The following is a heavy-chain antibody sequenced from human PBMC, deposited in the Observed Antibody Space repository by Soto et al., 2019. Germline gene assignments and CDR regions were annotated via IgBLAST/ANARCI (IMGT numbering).Heavy chain of an antibody. J-gene: IGHJ6*02. CDR3: ASPTRPIVGAYGMDV. CDR1: GGTFSSYA. CDR2: IIPIFGTA. Sequence: GASVKVSCKASGGTFSSYAISWVRQAPGQGLEWMGGIIPIFGTANYAQKFQGRVTITADKSTSTAYMELSSLRSEDTAVYYCASPTRPIVGAYGMDVWGQGTTVTVSS. D-gene: IGHD1-26*01. V-gene: IGHV1-69*06.